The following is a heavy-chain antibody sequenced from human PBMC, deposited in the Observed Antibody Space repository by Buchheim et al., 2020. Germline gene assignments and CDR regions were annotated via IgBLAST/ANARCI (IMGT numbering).Heavy chain of an antibody. CDR1: GYTFASYG. CDR2: ISPSIGNT. V-gene: IGHV1-18*01. J-gene: IGHJ4*02. Sequence: QVQLVQSGAEMKKPGASVKVSCKASGYTFASYGITWVRQAPGQGLEWMGWISPSIGNTNYAQKLQGRVTMTTEPSTSTTYLGLRSLRSDDTAVYYCASGLRYYFDYWGQGTL. CDR3: ASGLRYYFDY.